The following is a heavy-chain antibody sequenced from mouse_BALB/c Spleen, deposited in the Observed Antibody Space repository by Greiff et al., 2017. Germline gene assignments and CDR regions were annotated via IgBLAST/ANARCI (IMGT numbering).Heavy chain of an antibody. CDR2: ISDGGSYT. Sequence: EVKVVESGGGLVKPGGSLKLSCAASGFTFSDYYMYWVRQTPEKRLEWVATISDGGSYTYYPDSVKGRFTISRDNAKNNLYLQMSSLKSEDTAMYYCARGGGYYYGSSYAMDYWGQGTSVTVSS. CDR3: ARGGGYYYGSSYAMDY. D-gene: IGHD1-1*01. V-gene: IGHV5-4*02. CDR1: GFTFSDYY. J-gene: IGHJ4*01.